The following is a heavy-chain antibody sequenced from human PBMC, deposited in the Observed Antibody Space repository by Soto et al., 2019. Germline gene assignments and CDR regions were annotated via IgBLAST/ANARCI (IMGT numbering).Heavy chain of an antibody. D-gene: IGHD1-20*01. CDR2: IFPADSDA. J-gene: IGHJ4*02. CDR3: ARHITGGFDD. CDR1: GYSFTTYW. Sequence: PGESLKISCQVSGYSFTTYWIGWVRQMPGKGLEWMGIIFPADSDARYSPSFQGQVSISADKSINTAYLQWSSLQASDTAIYYCARHITGGFDDWGQGTLV. V-gene: IGHV5-51*01.